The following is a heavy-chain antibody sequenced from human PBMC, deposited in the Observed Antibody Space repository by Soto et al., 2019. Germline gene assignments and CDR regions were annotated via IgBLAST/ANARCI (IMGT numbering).Heavy chain of an antibody. V-gene: IGHV1-3*01. CDR3: ARSPPPLGRFDS. CDR1: GYTFAIYA. CDR2: INGGSGST. J-gene: IGHJ5*01. Sequence: GASVKVSCKASGYTFAIYAMQWVRQAPGQRLEWMGWINGGSGSTRYSQNFQGRLTITRDSSANTVYMELSSLRSGDTAIYYCARSPPPLGRFDSWGQGTLVTVSS.